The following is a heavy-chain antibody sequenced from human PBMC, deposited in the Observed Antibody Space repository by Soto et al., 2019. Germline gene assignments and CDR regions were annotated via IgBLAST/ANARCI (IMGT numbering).Heavy chain of an antibody. V-gene: IGHV1-69*08. D-gene: IGHD6-6*01. CDR2: IIPILGIA. Sequence: QVQLVQSGGEVKKPGSSVKVSCKASGGTFSSYTISWVRQAPGQGLEWMGRIIPILGIANYAQKFQGRVTITADKSTSTAYMELSSLRSEDTAVYYCAREGQLVPQFDYWGQGTLVTVSS. CDR1: GGTFSSYT. J-gene: IGHJ4*02. CDR3: AREGQLVPQFDY.